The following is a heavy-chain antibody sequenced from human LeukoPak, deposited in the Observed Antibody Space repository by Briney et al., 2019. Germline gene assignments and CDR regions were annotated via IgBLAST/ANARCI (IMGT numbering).Heavy chain of an antibody. CDR2: FKSKSDGGTT. D-gene: IGHD3-10*01. V-gene: IGHV3-15*01. CDR1: GFTFSHAW. J-gene: IGHJ4*02. CDR3: ASGTYGSGSYYVY. Sequence: GGSLRLSCAASGFTFSHAWMSWVRQAPGEGLEWVGRFKSKSDGGTTDYAEPGKDSITIARDESKNILYLQMNSLKVEDTAVYCCASGTYGSGSYYVYWGQGTLVTVSS.